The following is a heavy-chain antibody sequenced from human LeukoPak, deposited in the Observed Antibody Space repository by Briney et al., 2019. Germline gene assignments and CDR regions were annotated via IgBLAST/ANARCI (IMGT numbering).Heavy chain of an antibody. CDR2: FDPEDGET. Sequence: EASVKVSFKVSGYTLTELSMHWERQAPGKGLEWMGGFDPEDGETIYAQKFQGRVSMTEDTSTDTAYMELSSLRSEDTAVYYCATGVLPPVGGIDYWGQGTLVTVSS. CDR3: ATGVLPPVGGIDY. D-gene: IGHD3-10*01. J-gene: IGHJ4*02. V-gene: IGHV1-24*01. CDR1: GYTLTELS.